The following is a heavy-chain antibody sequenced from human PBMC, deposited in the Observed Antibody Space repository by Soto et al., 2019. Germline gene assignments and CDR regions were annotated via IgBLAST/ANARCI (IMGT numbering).Heavy chain of an antibody. J-gene: IGHJ5*02. CDR3: ARELFGRSVWFDP. V-gene: IGHV4-59*02. Sequence: PSETLSLTCTVSGGSVSSYYWSWVRQPPGKRPEWIAYIYNGGTTNYNPSLKSRLTISVDTSKNQFSLKLSSVTAADTAVYYCARELFGRSVWFDPWGQGTLVTVSS. CDR1: GGSVSSYY. D-gene: IGHD3-10*01. CDR2: IYNGGTT.